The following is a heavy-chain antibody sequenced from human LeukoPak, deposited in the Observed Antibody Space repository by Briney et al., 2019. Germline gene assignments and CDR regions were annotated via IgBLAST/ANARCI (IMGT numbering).Heavy chain of an antibody. V-gene: IGHV3-21*01. CDR2: INTGRNYT. J-gene: IGHJ6*03. CDR3: ARVEATAGRNLHYHDMDV. D-gene: IGHD6-13*01. CDR1: GFYFGGYS. Sequence: GGSLRLSCAASGFYFGGYSMNWVRQAPGRGLEWVSSINTGRNYTYYAHSVKGRFTISRDNAKNSLHLHMSILRAEDTAVYFCARVEATAGRNLHYHDMDVWGTGTTVVVSS.